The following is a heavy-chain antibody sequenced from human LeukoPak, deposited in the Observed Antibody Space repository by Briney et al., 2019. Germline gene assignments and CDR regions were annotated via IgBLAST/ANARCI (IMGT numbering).Heavy chain of an antibody. CDR1: GFTFDDYA. V-gene: IGHV3-9*01. D-gene: IGHD3-10*01. J-gene: IGHJ4*02. Sequence: GRSLRLSCAASGFTFDDYAMHWVRQAPGKGLEWVSGISWNSGSIGYADSVKGRFTISRDNAKNSLYLQMNSLRAEDTALYYCAKEGTMVRGVIRYYFDYWGQGTLVTVSS. CDR3: AKEGTMVRGVIRYYFDY. CDR2: ISWNSGSI.